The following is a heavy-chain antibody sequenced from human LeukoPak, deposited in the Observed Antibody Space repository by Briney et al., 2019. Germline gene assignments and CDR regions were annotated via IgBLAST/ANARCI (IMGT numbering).Heavy chain of an antibody. CDR3: ARGRGYYYDSSGYYYFDY. D-gene: IGHD3-22*01. Sequence: ASVKVSCKASGYTFTSYDINWVRQAPGQGLEWMGWMNPNSGNTGYAQKFQGRVTMTRNTSISTAYMELSSLRSEDTAVYYCARGRGYYYDSSGYYYFDYWGQGTLVTVSS. V-gene: IGHV1-8*01. J-gene: IGHJ4*02. CDR1: GYTFTSYD. CDR2: MNPNSGNT.